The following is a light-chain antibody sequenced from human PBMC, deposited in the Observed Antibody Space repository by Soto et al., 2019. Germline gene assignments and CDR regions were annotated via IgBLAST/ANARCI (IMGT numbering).Light chain of an antibody. V-gene: IGLV1-47*01. CDR3: AAWDDSLSGYV. CDR1: SSNIGSNY. CDR2: RNN. J-gene: IGLJ1*01. Sequence: QSVLTQPPSASGTPGQRVTISCSGSSSNIGSNYVYWYQQLPGTAPKLLIYRNNQRPSGVPDRFSGSKSGTSASLAISGLXSXXEADYYCAAWDDSLSGYVFGTGTKLTVL.